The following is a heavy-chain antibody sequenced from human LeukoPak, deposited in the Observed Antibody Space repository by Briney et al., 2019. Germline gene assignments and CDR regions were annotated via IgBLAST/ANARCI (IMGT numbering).Heavy chain of an antibody. CDR3: ARDSSGSYYGFDY. Sequence: ASVKVSCKASGYSFSDYYIHWVRQAPGQGLEWMGKIDPSGGSTRYAQKFQGRVNMTRDISTSTVYMELSSLRSEDTAVYYCARDSSGSYYGFDYWGQGTLVTVSS. CDR1: GYSFSDYY. CDR2: IDPSGGST. V-gene: IGHV1-46*01. D-gene: IGHD1-26*01. J-gene: IGHJ4*02.